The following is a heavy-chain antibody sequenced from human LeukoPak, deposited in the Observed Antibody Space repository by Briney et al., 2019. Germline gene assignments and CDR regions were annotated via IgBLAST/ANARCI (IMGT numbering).Heavy chain of an antibody. Sequence: PSETLSLTCTVSGGSISSSSYYWGWIRQPPGKGLEWIGSIYYSGSTYYNPSLKSRVTISVDTSKNQFSLKLSSVTAADTAVYYCARSPQRDGWVSSSWFFDYWGQGTLVTVSS. V-gene: IGHV4-39*07. CDR3: ARSPQRDGWVSSSWFFDY. J-gene: IGHJ4*02. D-gene: IGHD6-13*01. CDR2: IYYSGST. CDR1: GGSISSSSYY.